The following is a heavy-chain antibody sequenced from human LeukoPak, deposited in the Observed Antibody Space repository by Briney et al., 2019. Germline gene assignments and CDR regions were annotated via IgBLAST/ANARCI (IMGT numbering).Heavy chain of an antibody. J-gene: IGHJ6*03. V-gene: IGHV4-39*07. Sequence: PSETLSLTCAVSGGSISSSSYYWGRIRQPPGKGLEWIGSIYYSGSTYYNPSLKSRVTISVDTSKNQFSLKLSSVTAADTAVYYCARVRGRELLEDYYMDVWGKGTTVTVSS. CDR1: GGSISSSSYY. CDR3: ARVRGRELLEDYYMDV. D-gene: IGHD1-26*01. CDR2: IYYSGST.